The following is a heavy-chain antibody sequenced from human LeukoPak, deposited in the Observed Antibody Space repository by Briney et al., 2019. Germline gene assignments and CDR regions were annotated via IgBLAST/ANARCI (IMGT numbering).Heavy chain of an antibody. J-gene: IGHJ4*02. V-gene: IGHV1-69*04. CDR1: RGTFSSYA. D-gene: IGHD5-24*01. Sequence: ASVKVSCKASRGTFSSYAISWVRQAPGQGLEWMGRIIPILGIANYAQKFQGRVTITADKSTSTAYMELSSLRSEDTAVYYCARDSGMATIYFDYWGQGTLVTVSS. CDR2: IIPILGIA. CDR3: ARDSGMATIYFDY.